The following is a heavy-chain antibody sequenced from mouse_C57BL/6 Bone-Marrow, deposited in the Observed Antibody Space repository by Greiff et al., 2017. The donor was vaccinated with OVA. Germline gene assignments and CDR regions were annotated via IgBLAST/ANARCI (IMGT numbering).Heavy chain of an antibody. CDR1: GFTFSSYS. Sequence: EVQVVESGAGLVKPGGSLKLSCTASGFTFSSYSMPWVRQTPEKRLEWVALISRGGDYTYYADTLKGRFTLSRDKAWNTLYLQLSSLKSEDTAMYYCTRKYPWFAYWGQGTLVTVSA. D-gene: IGHD5-1-1*01. J-gene: IGHJ3*01. CDR2: ISRGGDYT. CDR3: TRKYPWFAY. V-gene: IGHV5-9-1*02.